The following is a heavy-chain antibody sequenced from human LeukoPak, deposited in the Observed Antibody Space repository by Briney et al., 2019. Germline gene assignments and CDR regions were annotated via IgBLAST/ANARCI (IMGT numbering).Heavy chain of an antibody. Sequence: SVKVSCKASGGTFSSYAIGWVRQAPGQGLEWMGRIIPILGIANYAQKFQERVTITRDMSTSTAYMELSSLRTEDTAVYYCAAEKKPNGRITMVRGVLPPYGMDVWGQGTTVTVSS. J-gene: IGHJ6*02. CDR2: IIPILGIA. D-gene: IGHD3-10*01. V-gene: IGHV1-69*04. CDR3: AAEKKPNGRITMVRGVLPPYGMDV. CDR1: GGTFSSYA.